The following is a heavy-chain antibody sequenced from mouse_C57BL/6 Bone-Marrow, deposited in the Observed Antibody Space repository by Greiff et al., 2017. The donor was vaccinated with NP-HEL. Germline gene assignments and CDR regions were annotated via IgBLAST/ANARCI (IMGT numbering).Heavy chain of an antibody. J-gene: IGHJ3*01. V-gene: IGHV1-50*01. Sequence: QVQLKQPGAELVKPGASVKLSCKASGYTFTSYWMQWVKQRPGQGLEWIGEIDPSDSYINYNQKFKGKATLTVDTSSSTAYMQLSSLTSEDSAVYYCARMDTTVSPFAYWGQGTLVTVSA. CDR2: IDPSDSYI. CDR3: ARMDTTVSPFAY. CDR1: GYTFTSYW. D-gene: IGHD1-1*01.